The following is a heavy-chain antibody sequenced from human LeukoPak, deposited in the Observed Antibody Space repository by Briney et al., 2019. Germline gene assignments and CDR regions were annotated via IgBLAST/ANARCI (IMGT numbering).Heavy chain of an antibody. CDR3: ARDLYGYHTGYFDY. V-gene: IGHV3-33*01. CDR1: GFSFSEHG. D-gene: IGHD5-18*01. Sequence: GGSLRLSCAASGFSFSEHGMHWVRQAPGKGPEWVTVTWYDGSNNHYADSVKGRFTISRDNSKNTVFLEMNSLRAEDTAVYHCARDLYGYHTGYFDYWGQGTLVTVSS. CDR2: TWYDGSNN. J-gene: IGHJ4*02.